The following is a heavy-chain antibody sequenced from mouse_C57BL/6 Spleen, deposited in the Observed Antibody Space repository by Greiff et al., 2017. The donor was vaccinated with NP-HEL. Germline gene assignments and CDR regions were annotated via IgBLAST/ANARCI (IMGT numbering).Heavy chain of an antibody. Sequence: VQLQQSGTELVKPGASVKLSCKASGYTFTSYWMHWVKQRPGQGLEWIGNINPSNGGTNYNEKFKSKATLTVDKSSSTAYMQLSSLTSEYSAVYYCARGYYGSRYFDYWGQGTTLTVSS. CDR1: GYTFTSYW. J-gene: IGHJ2*01. CDR2: INPSNGGT. CDR3: ARGYYGSRYFDY. D-gene: IGHD1-1*01. V-gene: IGHV1-53*01.